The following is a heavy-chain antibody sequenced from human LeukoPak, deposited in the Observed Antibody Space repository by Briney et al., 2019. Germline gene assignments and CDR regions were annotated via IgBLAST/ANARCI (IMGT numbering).Heavy chain of an antibody. D-gene: IGHD2-21*02. J-gene: IGHJ5*02. CDR2: ISAYNGNT. CDR1: GYTFTSYG. CDR3: ARGHIVVVTAWFDP. V-gene: IGHV1-18*01. Sequence: GASVKVSCKASGYTFTSYGISWVRQAPGQGLEWMGWISAYNGNTNYAQKLQGRVTMTTDTSTSTAYMELRSLRPDDTAVYYCARGHIVVVTAWFDPWGQGTLVTVSS.